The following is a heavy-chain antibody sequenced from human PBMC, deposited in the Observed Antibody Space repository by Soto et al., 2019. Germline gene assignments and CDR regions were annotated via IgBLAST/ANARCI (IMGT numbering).Heavy chain of an antibody. J-gene: IGHJ6*02. V-gene: IGHV4-59*02. CDR1: GGSVSPSY. CDR2: IYDTGISGYTPST. CDR3: ARGEDAFFYYGLDV. Sequence: PSETLSLTCSISGGSVSPSYWSWIRRPPGKGLEWIAYIYDTGISGYTPSTSYNPSLKSRVTMSVDTSKSQFSLKLTSVTAADTAVYYCARGEDAFFYYGLDVWGQGITVTVSS.